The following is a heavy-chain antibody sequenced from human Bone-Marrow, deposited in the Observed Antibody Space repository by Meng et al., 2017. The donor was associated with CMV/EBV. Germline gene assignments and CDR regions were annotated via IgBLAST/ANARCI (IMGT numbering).Heavy chain of an antibody. CDR1: GGSFSGYY. CDR3: ARLGRGGSPGD. V-gene: IGHV4-34*01. J-gene: IGHJ1*01. D-gene: IGHD2-15*01. CDR2: INHSGST. Sequence: SETLSLTCAVYGGSFSGYYWSWIRQPPGKGLEWIGEINHSGSTNYNPSLKSRVTISVDTSKNQFSLKLSSVTAADTAVYYFARLGRGGSPGDWGQGSRVTGSS.